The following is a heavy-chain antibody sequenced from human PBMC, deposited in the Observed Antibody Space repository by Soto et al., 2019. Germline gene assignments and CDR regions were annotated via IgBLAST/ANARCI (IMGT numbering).Heavy chain of an antibody. J-gene: IGHJ4*02. CDR2: ISGSADTT. CDR3: AKDPNIIIAPAANFDY. CDR1: GFTFRNYA. D-gene: IGHD2-2*01. Sequence: GGSLRLSCAASGFTFRNYAMSWVRQAPGRGLEWVSAISGSADTTYYADSVKGRFTISRDNSENTLYLQMNSLRAEDTAVYYCAKDPNIIIAPAANFDYWGQGTLVTVSS. V-gene: IGHV3-23*01.